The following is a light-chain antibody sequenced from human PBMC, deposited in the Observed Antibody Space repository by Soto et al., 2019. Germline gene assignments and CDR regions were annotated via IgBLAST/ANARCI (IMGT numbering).Light chain of an antibody. CDR3: GTWDSSLSAGV. V-gene: IGLV1-51*01. J-gene: IGLJ1*01. Sequence: QSMLTQPPSVSAAPGQTVTISCSGSSSNIGNNFVSWYQQLPGTAPKLLIYDNNERPSGIPDRFSGSKSGTSATLGITGLQTGDEADYYCGTWDSSLSAGVFGTGTQLTVL. CDR1: SSNIGNNF. CDR2: DNN.